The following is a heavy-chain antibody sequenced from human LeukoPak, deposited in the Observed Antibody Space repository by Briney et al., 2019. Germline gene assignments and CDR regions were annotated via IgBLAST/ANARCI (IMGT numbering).Heavy chain of an antibody. CDR2: INPNSGGT. Sequence: ASVKVSCKASGYTFTGYYVHWVRQAPGQGLEWMGYINPNSGGTNYAQRFQGRVTMTRDMSTSTVYMELSSLRSEDTAVYYCARASGSYEGGAFDIWGQGTMVTVSS. D-gene: IGHD1-26*01. CDR1: GYTFTGYY. V-gene: IGHV1-2*02. CDR3: ARASGSYEGGAFDI. J-gene: IGHJ3*02.